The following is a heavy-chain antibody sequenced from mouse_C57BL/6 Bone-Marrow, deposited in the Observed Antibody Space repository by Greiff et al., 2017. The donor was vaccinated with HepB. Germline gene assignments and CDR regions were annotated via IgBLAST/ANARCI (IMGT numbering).Heavy chain of an antibody. V-gene: IGHV5-17*01. CDR1: GFTFSDYG. J-gene: IGHJ4*01. CDR3: ARRGITTPYYYAMDY. CDR2: ISSGSSTI. D-gene: IGHD2-4*01. Sequence: EVMLVESGGGLVKPGGSLKLSCAASGFTFSDYGMHWVRQAPEKGLEWVAYISSGSSTIYYADTVKGRFTSSRDNAKNTLFLQMTSLRSEDTAMYYCARRGITTPYYYAMDYWGQGTSVTVSS.